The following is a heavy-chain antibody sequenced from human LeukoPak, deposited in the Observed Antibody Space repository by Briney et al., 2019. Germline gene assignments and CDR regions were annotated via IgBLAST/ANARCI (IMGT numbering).Heavy chain of an antibody. Sequence: QAGRSLRLSCAVSGFTFSNYGMYWVRQAPGKGLEWVAVIWYDGSNKYYADSVKGRFTISRDNAKNSLYLQMNSLRAEDTAVYYCARRYCSSTSGTLDYWGQGTLVTVSS. V-gene: IGHV3-33*01. J-gene: IGHJ4*02. CDR1: GFTFSNYG. CDR2: IWYDGSNK. D-gene: IGHD2-2*01. CDR3: ARRYCSSTSGTLDY.